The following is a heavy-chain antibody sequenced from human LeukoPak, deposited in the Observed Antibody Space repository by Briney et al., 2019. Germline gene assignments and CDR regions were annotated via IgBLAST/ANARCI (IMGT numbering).Heavy chain of an antibody. D-gene: IGHD6-13*01. CDR2: INHSGST. CDR3: ARGRMYSSSWYGYYYYMDV. Sequence: SQTLSLTCTVSGGSISSGSYYWSWIRQPPGKGLEWIGEINHSGSTNYNPSLKSRVTISVDTSKNQFSLKLSSVTAADTAVYYCARGRMYSSSWYGYYYYMDVWGKGTTVTVSS. V-gene: IGHV4-39*07. CDR1: GGSISSGSYY. J-gene: IGHJ6*03.